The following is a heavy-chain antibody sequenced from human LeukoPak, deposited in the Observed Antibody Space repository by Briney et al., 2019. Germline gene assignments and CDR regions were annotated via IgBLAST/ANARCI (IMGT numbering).Heavy chain of an antibody. J-gene: IGHJ4*02. CDR2: IYDNGNT. CDR1: GGSISRYY. Sequence: SETLSLTCTVSGGSISRYYWSWVRQPSGKGLEWIGYIYDNGNTNYNPSLASRVAISVDTSNNRFSLRLPSVTAADTALYYCARVKGFYGSGSFDFWGQGILVTVSS. D-gene: IGHD3-10*01. V-gene: IGHV4-59*01. CDR3: ARVKGFYGSGSFDF.